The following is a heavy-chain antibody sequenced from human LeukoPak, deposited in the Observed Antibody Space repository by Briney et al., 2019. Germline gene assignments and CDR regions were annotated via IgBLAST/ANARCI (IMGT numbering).Heavy chain of an antibody. CDR3: ARLAVHSIAAAGTGWFDP. CDR2: IYYSGST. D-gene: IGHD6-13*01. Sequence: KPSETLSLTCTVSGGSISSSSYYWGWIRQPPGKGLEWIGSIYYSGSTYYNPSLKSRVTISVDTSKNQFSLKLSSVTAADTAVYYCARLAVHSIAAAGTGWFDPWGQGTLVTVSS. V-gene: IGHV4-39*01. CDR1: GGSISSSSYY. J-gene: IGHJ5*02.